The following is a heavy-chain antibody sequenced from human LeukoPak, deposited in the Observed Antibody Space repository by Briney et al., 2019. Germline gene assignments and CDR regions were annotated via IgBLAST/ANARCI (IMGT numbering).Heavy chain of an antibody. CDR2: ISSSSSYI. CDR1: GLTFSSYS. Sequence: PGGSLRLSCAASGLTFSSYSMNWVRQAPGKGLEWVSSISSSSSYIYYADSVKGRFTIFRDNAKNSLYLQMNSLRAEDTAVYYCARVPWAAAAYWGQGTLVTVSS. D-gene: IGHD6-13*01. CDR3: ARVPWAAAAY. J-gene: IGHJ4*02. V-gene: IGHV3-21*01.